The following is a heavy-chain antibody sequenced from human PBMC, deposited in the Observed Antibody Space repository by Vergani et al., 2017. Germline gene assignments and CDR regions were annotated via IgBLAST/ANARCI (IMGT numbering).Heavy chain of an antibody. Sequence: QVQLVQSGAEVKKPGASVKVSCKASGYTFTGYYMHWVRQAPGQGLEWMGWINPNSGGTNYAQKFQGRVTMTRDTSISTAYMELSRLRSDDTAVYYCARACPHSSSLYVTNWFDPWGQGTLVTVSS. V-gene: IGHV1-2*02. CDR2: INPNSGGT. D-gene: IGHD6-13*01. J-gene: IGHJ5*02. CDR3: ARACPHSSSLYVTNWFDP. CDR1: GYTFTGYY.